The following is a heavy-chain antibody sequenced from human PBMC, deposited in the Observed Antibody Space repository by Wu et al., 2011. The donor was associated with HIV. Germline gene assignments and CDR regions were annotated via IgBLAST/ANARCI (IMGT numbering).Heavy chain of an antibody. CDR1: GYTFSGYY. V-gene: IGHV1-2*02. CDR3: ARARIAVAGTDAFDI. Sequence: QVQLVQSGAEVKKPGASVKVSCKASGYTFSGYYMNWVRQAPGQGLEWMGWINPNSGGTNYAQKFQGRVTMTRDTSISTAYMELSRLRSDDTAVYYCARARIAVAGTDAFDIWGQGTMVTVS. J-gene: IGHJ3*02. D-gene: IGHD6-19*01. CDR2: INPNSGGT.